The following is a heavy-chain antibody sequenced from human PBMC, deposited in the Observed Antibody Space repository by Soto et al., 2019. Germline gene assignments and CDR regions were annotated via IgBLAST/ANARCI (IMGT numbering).Heavy chain of an antibody. CDR3: ARFFAAGTSGYLGS. J-gene: IGHJ5*02. CDR1: GFIFSSYA. CDR2: MSGSGDNA. D-gene: IGHD3-3*01. V-gene: IGHV3-23*01. Sequence: EVQLLESGGGLVQPGGSLRLSCAASGFIFSSYAMSWVRQAPGKGLEWVSAMSGSGDNAYYADSVKGRFTIARGNSKNLLTLQMKSLGAEDTAIYYCARFFAAGTSGYLGSWGQGTLVTVSS.